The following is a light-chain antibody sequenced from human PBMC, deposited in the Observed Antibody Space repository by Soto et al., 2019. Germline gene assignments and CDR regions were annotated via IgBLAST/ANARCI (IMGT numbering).Light chain of an antibody. CDR1: SSNIGTYNL. V-gene: IGLV2-23*01. CDR2: EGS. Sequence: QPALTQPASVSGFPGQSITISCTGTSSNIGTYNLVSWFQQHPGEAPKLLIYEGSRRPSGVSNRFSASKSGNTVSLTISGLQAEDEADYYCCSYANSDTMIFGGGTKVTVL. J-gene: IGLJ2*01. CDR3: CSYANSDTMI.